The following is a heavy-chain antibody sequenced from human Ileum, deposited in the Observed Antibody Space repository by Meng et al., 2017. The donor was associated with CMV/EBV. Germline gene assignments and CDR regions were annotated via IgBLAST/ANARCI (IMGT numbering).Heavy chain of an antibody. D-gene: IGHD3-10*01. CDR1: GDTVRVYH. Sequence: GPAWVNHSDTSAIPRLLSGDTVRVYHWTGHRTPGGKGREWISRFRTNGNTDHKPSLKSRLTLSLDTSKNQFSLKLNSVTAADTAVYYCARDSARGVHVDMWGQGTLVTVSS. CDR3: ARDSARGVHVDM. J-gene: IGHJ4*02. CDR2: FRTNGNT. V-gene: IGHV4-4*07.